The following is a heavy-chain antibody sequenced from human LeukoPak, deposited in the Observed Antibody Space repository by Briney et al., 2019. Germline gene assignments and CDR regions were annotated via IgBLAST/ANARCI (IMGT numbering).Heavy chain of an antibody. D-gene: IGHD3-22*01. CDR2: IYHSGST. J-gene: IGHJ3*02. Sequence: PSETLSLTCAVYGGSFSGYYWSWIRQPPGKGLEWIGSIYHSGSTYYNPSLKSRVTISVDTSKNQFSLKLSSVTAADTAVYYCASHYYDSSGYYQRDDAFDIWGQGTMVTVSS. V-gene: IGHV4-34*01. CDR3: ASHYYDSSGYYQRDDAFDI. CDR1: GGSFSGYY.